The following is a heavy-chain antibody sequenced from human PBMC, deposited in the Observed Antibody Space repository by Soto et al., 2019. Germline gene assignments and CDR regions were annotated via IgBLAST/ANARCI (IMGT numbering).Heavy chain of an antibody. CDR3: ARGELLWFGERYYGMDV. D-gene: IGHD3-10*01. J-gene: IGHJ6*02. V-gene: IGHV3-30-3*01. CDR2: ISYDGSNK. CDR1: GFTFSSYA. Sequence: GGSLRLSCAASGFTFSSYAMHWVRQAPGKGLEWVAVISYDGSNKYYADSVKGRFTISRDNSKNTLYLQMNSLRAEDTAVYYCARGELLWFGERYYGMDVWGQGTTVTVSS.